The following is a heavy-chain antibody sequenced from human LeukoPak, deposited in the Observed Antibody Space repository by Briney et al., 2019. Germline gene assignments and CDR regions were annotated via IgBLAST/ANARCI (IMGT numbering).Heavy chain of an antibody. CDR3: ARDVLGISFSSYGMDV. V-gene: IGHV3-48*01. Sequence: GGSLRLSCAASGFTFSSYSMNWVRQAPGKGLEWISYISSGGSTIYYRDSVKGRFTISRDNAKNSLYLQMNSLRAEDTALYYCARDVLGISFSSYGMDVWGQGTTVTVSS. CDR1: GFTFSSYS. D-gene: IGHD3-16*01. J-gene: IGHJ6*01. CDR2: ISSGGSTI.